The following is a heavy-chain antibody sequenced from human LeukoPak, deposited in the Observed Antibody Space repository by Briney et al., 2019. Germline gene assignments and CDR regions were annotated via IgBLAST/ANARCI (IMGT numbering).Heavy chain of an antibody. CDR3: VRHEGRGGATMGALDS. CDR1: VGSFISSSHH. D-gene: IGHD5-12*01. J-gene: IGHJ5*01. V-gene: IGHV4-39*01. Sequence: PSETLSVTCTVSVGSFISSSHHWGWIRQSPGKGLEWIGTVYYGRTTYYNPSLDGRVPISLDTSANHSALQLNSVTAPDPAVYYCVRHEGRGGATMGALDSWGQGPLVTVSS. CDR2: VYYGRTT.